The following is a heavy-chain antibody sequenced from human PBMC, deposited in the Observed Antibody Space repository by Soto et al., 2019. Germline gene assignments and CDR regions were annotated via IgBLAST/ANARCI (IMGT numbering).Heavy chain of an antibody. Sequence: VSVKVSCKGSGYTITVHLMHRLGQAPGQGLEWMGWINPNSGGTNYAQKFQGWVTMTRDTSISTAYMELSRLRSDDTAVYYCARSGGAPDYYYYYMDVWGKGTTVTVS. V-gene: IGHV1-2*04. J-gene: IGHJ6*03. CDR2: INPNSGGT. D-gene: IGHD1-26*01. CDR3: ARSGGAPDYYYYYMDV. CDR1: GYTITVHL.